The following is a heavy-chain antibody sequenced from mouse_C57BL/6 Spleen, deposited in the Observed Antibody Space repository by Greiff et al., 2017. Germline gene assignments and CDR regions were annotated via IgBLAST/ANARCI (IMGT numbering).Heavy chain of an antibody. V-gene: IGHV1-62-2*01. CDR2: FYPGSGSI. CDR3: ERHEDWYFDV. Sequence: QVQLQQSGAELVKPGASVQLSCKASGYLFTEYTIHWVKQTSGQGLEWLGWFYPGSGSIKYNVKFKDKATLTADKSSSPVYMELSRLTAEDSSVCVCERHEDWYFDVWGTGTTVTVSS. CDR1: GYLFTEYT. J-gene: IGHJ1*03.